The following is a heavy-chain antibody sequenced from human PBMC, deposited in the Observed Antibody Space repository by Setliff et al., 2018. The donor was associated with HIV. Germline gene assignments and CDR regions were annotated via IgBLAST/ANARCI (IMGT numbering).Heavy chain of an antibody. J-gene: IGHJ6*04. CDR2: IYYSGSA. V-gene: IGHV4-59*08. D-gene: IGHD2-2*01. CDR1: GGSISGYY. CDR3: ATFVPRTSASRPVDV. Sequence: PSETLSLTCSVSGGSISGYYWSWIRQPPGKGLECIGYIYYSGSANYNPSLKGRVTISVDTSKNQFSLKLTSVTAADTAVYFCATFVPRTSASRPVDVWGKGTTVTAPQ.